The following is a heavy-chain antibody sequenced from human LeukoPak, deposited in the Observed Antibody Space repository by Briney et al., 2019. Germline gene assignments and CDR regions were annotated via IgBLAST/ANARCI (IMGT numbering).Heavy chain of an antibody. CDR2: FDPEDGET. CDR3: XTXGHXSGSRDYFDY. Sequence: ASVKVSCKVSGYTLTELSMHWVRQAPGKGIEWMGGFDPEDGETIYAQTLQGRVTMTEGTSTDTAYMEMRSLRAEDTAVYYCXTXGHXSGSRDYFDYWGQGTLVTVSS. D-gene: IGHD3-10*01. J-gene: IGHJ4*02. V-gene: IGHV1-24*01. CDR1: GYTLTELS.